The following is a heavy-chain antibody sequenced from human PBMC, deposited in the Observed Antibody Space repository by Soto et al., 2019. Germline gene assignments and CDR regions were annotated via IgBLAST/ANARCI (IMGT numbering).Heavy chain of an antibody. CDR1: GGSINNTDYY. J-gene: IGHJ4*02. Sequence: SETLSLTCSVSGGSINNTDYYWSWIRQPPGKGLEYIGYISSIGRNDYNPSLKSRTTLSIDTSKNQFSLKLNSVTAADTAVYYFSRDQRDSACGLHYYCGKGSRVT. CDR3: SRDQRDSACGLHYY. D-gene: IGHD2-15*01. CDR2: ISSIGRN. V-gene: IGHV4-30-4*01.